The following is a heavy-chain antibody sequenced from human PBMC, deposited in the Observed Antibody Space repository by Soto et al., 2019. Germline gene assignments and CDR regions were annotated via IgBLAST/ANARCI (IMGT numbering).Heavy chain of an antibody. CDR1: GFTFSTYN. CDR3: AREDTDGSYSNY. J-gene: IGHJ4*02. V-gene: IGHV3-48*02. CDR2: IRSGGSAK. Sequence: PGGSLRLSCAASGFTFSTYNMNWVRQAPGKGLEWLSFIRSGGSAKYYADSVKGRFTISRDNAKNSLYLQMNSLREEDTAVYYCAREDTDGSYSNYWGQGTLVTVSS. D-gene: IGHD1-26*01.